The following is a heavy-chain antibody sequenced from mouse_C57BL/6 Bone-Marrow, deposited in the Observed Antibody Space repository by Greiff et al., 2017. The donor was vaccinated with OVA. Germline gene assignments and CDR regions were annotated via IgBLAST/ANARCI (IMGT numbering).Heavy chain of an antibody. CDR3: ARFTTVVGPQFAY. V-gene: IGHV5-6*01. D-gene: IGHD1-1*01. CDR1: GFTFSSYG. J-gene: IGHJ3*01. CDR2: ISSGGSYT. Sequence: VQLKESGGDLVKPGGSLKLSCAASGFTFSSYGMSWVRQTPDKRLEWVATISSGGSYTYYPDSVKGRFTISRDNAKNTLYLQMSSLKSEDTAMYYCARFTTVVGPQFAYWGQGTLVTVSA.